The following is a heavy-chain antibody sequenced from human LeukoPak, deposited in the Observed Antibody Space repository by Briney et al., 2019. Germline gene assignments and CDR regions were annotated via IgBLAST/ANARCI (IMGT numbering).Heavy chain of an antibody. D-gene: IGHD6-19*01. Sequence: ASVKVSCKVSGYTLTELSMHWVRQAPGKGLEWMGGFDPEDGETIYAQKFQGRVTMTEDTSTDTAYMELSSLRSEDTAVYCCATAIAVAEKYYFDYWGQGTLVTVSS. CDR1: GYTLTELS. V-gene: IGHV1-24*01. J-gene: IGHJ4*02. CDR2: FDPEDGET. CDR3: ATAIAVAEKYYFDY.